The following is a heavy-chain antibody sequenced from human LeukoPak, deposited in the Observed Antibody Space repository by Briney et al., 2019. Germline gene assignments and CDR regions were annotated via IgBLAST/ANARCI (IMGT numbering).Heavy chain of an antibody. CDR2: IYTSGST. J-gene: IGHJ4*02. D-gene: IGHD3-22*01. Sequence: SSQTLSLTCSVSGGSIRNYFWSWIRQPAGKGLEWIGRIYTSGSTDYNPSLRSRVTMSVDTSRNQFSLKLTSMTAADTAVYYCARESKSYDGSGFYHDYWGQGTLVAVSS. CDR1: GGSIRNYF. CDR3: ARESKSYDGSGFYHDY. V-gene: IGHV4-4*07.